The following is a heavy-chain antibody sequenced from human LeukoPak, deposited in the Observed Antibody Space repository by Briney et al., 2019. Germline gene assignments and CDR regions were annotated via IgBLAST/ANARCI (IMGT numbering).Heavy chain of an antibody. CDR1: GFTFDDYA. CDR2: INWNSDNI. J-gene: IGHJ4*02. D-gene: IGHD4-17*01. CDR3: AKDWAATVRGTDY. Sequence: PGGSLRLSCAASGFTFDDYAMHWVRQAPGKGLEWVSGINWNSDNIGYADSVKGQFTISRDNAKNSLYLQMNSLRAEDTALYYCAKDWAATVRGTDYWGQGTLVTVSS. V-gene: IGHV3-9*01.